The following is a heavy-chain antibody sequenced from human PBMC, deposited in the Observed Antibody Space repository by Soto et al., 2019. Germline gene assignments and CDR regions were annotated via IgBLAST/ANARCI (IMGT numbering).Heavy chain of an antibody. CDR2: IYHSGST. D-gene: IGHD2-15*01. CDR3: ARGLGS. J-gene: IGHJ4*02. CDR1: SGSISSSNW. Sequence: QVQLQESGPGLVKPSATLSLTCAVTSGSISSSNWWGWVRRPPGKGLERIGEIYHSGSTNYNPCLKSRVTVSVDESKNPFSLRLSSVTASDTAVCYCARGLGSWGQGALVTVSS. V-gene: IGHV4-4*02.